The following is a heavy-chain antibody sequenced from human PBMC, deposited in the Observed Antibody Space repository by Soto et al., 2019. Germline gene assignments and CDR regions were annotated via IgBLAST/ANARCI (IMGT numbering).Heavy chain of an antibody. V-gene: IGHV1-46*01. CDR3: ARDLAAGDL. J-gene: IGHJ5*02. CDR1: GHTFINYY. Sequence: QEQLVQSGAEVKEPGASVKVSCKASGHTFINYYIHWVRQAPGQGLEWMAIINPMGGSTNYAQEFQGRVTLTSDTSTSTVYMELSSLRFEDTALFYCARDLAAGDLWGQGTLVTVSS. D-gene: IGHD6-13*01. CDR2: INPMGGST.